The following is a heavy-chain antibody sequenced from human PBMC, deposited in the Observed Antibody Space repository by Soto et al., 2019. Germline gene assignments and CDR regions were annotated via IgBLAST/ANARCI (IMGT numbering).Heavy chain of an antibody. CDR2: INSDGSST. CDR1: GFTFSTYW. V-gene: IGHV3-74*01. Sequence: ILSCAASGFTFSTYWMHWVRQAPGTGLVWVSRINSDGSSTSYADSVKGRFTISRDNAKNTLYLQMNSLRAEDTAVYYCAREAVYSGYDEWGQGXLVTVYS. CDR3: AREAVYSGYDE. D-gene: IGHD5-12*01. J-gene: IGHJ4*02.